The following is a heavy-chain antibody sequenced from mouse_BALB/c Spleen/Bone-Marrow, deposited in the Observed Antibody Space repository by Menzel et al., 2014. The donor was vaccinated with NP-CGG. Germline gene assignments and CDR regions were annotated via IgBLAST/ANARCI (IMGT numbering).Heavy chain of an antibody. V-gene: IGHV14-3*02. CDR2: IDTANGNT. Sequence: VQLQQSGAELVKPGASVKLSCTASGFNIKDTYMHWVKQRPEQGLEWIGRIDTANGNTKYDPKFQGKATITADASSNTAYLQLSSLTSEDTAVYYCARYGNGLMDYWGQGTSVTVSS. CDR1: GFNIKDTY. D-gene: IGHD2-1*01. CDR3: ARYGNGLMDY. J-gene: IGHJ4*01.